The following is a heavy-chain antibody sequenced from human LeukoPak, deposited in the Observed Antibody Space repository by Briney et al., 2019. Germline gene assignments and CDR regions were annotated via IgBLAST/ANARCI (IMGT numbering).Heavy chain of an antibody. CDR1: GFTFDDYA. D-gene: IGHD2-21*01. CDR3: AKDMQFHGSGEDY. V-gene: IGHV3-9*01. J-gene: IGHJ4*02. CDR2: ISWNSGSI. Sequence: PGGSLRLSCAASGFTFDDYAMHWVRQAPGKGLEWVSGISWNSGSIGYADSVKGRFTISRDNAKNSLYLQMNSLRAEDTALYYCAKDMQFHGSGEDYWGQGTLVTVSS.